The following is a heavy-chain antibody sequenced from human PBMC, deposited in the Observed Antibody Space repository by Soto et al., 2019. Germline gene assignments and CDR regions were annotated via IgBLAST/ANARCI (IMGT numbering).Heavy chain of an antibody. CDR1: GFTFSNYA. D-gene: IGHD5-18*01. J-gene: IGHJ5*02. CDR3: AKRFLEYSYGYGDWFDP. CDR2: ISSSGGST. Sequence: EVQLLESGGGLVQPGGSLRLSCVASGFTFSNYAMSWVRQAPGKGLEWVSGISSSGGSTYYADSVKGRFTISRDNSKNTLYLQMNSLRAEDTAVYYCAKRFLEYSYGYGDWFDPWGQGTLVTVSS. V-gene: IGHV3-23*01.